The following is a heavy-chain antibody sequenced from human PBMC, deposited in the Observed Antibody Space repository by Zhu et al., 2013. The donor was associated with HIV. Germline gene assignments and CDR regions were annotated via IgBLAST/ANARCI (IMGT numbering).Heavy chain of an antibody. J-gene: IGHJ3*02. CDR2: MNPNSGNT. V-gene: IGHV1-8*01. CDR1: GYTFISYD. D-gene: IGHD7-27*01. Sequence: QVQLVQSGAEVKKPGASVKVSCKASGYTFISYDINWVRQAAGQGLEWMGWMNPNSGNTGYAQKFQGRVTMTRSTSVSTAYMELSSLRFEDTAVYYCVRAPXNWGNDAFDIWAKGQWSPSPQ. CDR3: VRAPXNWGNDAFDI.